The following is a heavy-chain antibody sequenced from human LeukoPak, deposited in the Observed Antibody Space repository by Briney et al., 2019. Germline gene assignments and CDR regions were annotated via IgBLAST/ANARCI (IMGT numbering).Heavy chain of an antibody. CDR2: IYYSGST. CDR1: GGSISSGGYY. V-gene: IGHV4-31*03. D-gene: IGHD3-10*02. CDR3: ARAVVRGVTPFDY. J-gene: IGHJ4*02. Sequence: SQTLSLTCTVSGGSISSGGYYWSWIRQHPGKGLEWIGYIYYSGSTYYNPSPKSRVTISVDTSKNQFSLKLSSVTAADTAVYYCARAVVRGVTPFDYWGQGTLVTVSS.